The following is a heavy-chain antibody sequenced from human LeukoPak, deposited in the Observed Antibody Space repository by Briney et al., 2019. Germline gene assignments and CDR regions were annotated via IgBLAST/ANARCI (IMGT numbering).Heavy chain of an antibody. CDR1: GGSFSGYY. D-gene: IGHD2-2*02. V-gene: IGHV4-34*01. J-gene: IGHJ6*04. CDR2: INHSGST. CDR3: AGHTSETYYYYGIDV. Sequence: KASETLSLTCAVYGGSFSGYYWSWIRQPPGKGLEWLGEINHSGSTNYNPSLKSRVTISVDTSKNQFSLKLSSVTAADTAVYYCAGHTSETYYYYGIDVWGKGTTVTVSS.